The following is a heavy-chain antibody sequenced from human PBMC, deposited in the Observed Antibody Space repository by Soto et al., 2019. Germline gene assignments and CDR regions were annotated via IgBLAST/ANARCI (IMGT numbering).Heavy chain of an antibody. CDR1: SGSITSSNW. D-gene: IGHD5-12*01. CDR2: VSHTGNT. V-gene: IGHV4-4*02. J-gene: IGHJ4*02. CDR3: ARNRYGGYDFDY. Sequence: PSATLSLTCAVSSGSITSSNWWSWVRQPPGKGLEWIGEVSHTGNTNYIPSLKSRVTISVDKSRNQFSLRLSSVTAADTAVYYCARNRYGGYDFDYWGQGTLVTVSS.